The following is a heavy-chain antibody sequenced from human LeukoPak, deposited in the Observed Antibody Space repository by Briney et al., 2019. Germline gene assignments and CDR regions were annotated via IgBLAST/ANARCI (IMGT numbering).Heavy chain of an antibody. V-gene: IGHV4-34*01. CDR1: GGSFSGYY. J-gene: IGHJ6*03. D-gene: IGHD6-13*01. CDR2: INHSGST. CDR3: ARVSKQLVLFYYSYYMDV. Sequence: PSETLSLTCAVYGGSFSGYYWSWIRQPPGKGLEWIGEINHSGSTNYNPSLKSRVTISVDTSKNQFSLKLSSVTAADTAVYYCARVSKQLVLFYYSYYMDVWGKGTTVTVSS.